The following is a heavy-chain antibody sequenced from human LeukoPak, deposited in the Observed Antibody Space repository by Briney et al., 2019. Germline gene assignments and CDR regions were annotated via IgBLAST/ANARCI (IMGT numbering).Heavy chain of an antibody. CDR3: ARAISYDYGEFIEPPVLDY. CDR1: GGSISSGGYY. D-gene: IGHD4-17*01. Sequence: SETLSLTCTVSGGSISSGGYYWSWLRQHPGKGLEWIGYIYYSGSTYYNPSLKSRVTISVDTSKNQFSLKLSSVTAADTAVYYCARAISYDYGEFIEPPVLDYWGQGTLVTVSS. CDR2: IYYSGST. V-gene: IGHV4-31*03. J-gene: IGHJ4*02.